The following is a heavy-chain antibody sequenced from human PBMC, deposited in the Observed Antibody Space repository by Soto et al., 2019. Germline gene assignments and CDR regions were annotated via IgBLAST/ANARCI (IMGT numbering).Heavy chain of an antibody. D-gene: IGHD5-18*01. Sequence: ASVKVSCKASGYTFTSYGISWVRQAPGQGLEWMGGIIPIFGTANYAQKFQGRVTITADESTSTAYMELSSLRSEDTAVYYCARAVGYSYGYYFDYWGQGTLVTVSS. CDR1: GYTFTSYG. CDR3: ARAVGYSYGYYFDY. J-gene: IGHJ4*02. CDR2: IIPIFGTA. V-gene: IGHV1-69*13.